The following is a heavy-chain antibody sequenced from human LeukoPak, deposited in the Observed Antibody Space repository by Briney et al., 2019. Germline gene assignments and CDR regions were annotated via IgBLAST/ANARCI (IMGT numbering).Heavy chain of an antibody. CDR3: ARGYIVGVPWGDNWFDP. CDR1: GGTFSSYA. D-gene: IGHD1-26*01. V-gene: IGHV1-69*13. Sequence: ASVKVSCRASGGTFSSYAISWVRQAPGQGLEWIGGIIPIFGTANYAQKFQGRVTITADESTSTAYMELSSLRSEDTAVYYCARGYIVGVPWGDNWFDPWGQGTLVTVSS. CDR2: IIPIFGTA. J-gene: IGHJ5*02.